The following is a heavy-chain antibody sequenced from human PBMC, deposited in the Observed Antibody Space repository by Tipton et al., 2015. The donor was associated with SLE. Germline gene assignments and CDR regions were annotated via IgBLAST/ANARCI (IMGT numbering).Heavy chain of an antibody. V-gene: IGHV4-34*01. CDR2: INQSGST. D-gene: IGHD6-13*01. Sequence: GLVKPSETLSLTCAVYGGSFSGYYWSWIRQPPGKGLEWIGEINQSGSTTYNPSLKSRVTISVDTSKNQFSLKLSSVTAADTAVYYGARGAAAHDYCGQGTLVAVSS. CDR3: ARGAAAHDY. J-gene: IGHJ4*02. CDR1: GGSFSGYY.